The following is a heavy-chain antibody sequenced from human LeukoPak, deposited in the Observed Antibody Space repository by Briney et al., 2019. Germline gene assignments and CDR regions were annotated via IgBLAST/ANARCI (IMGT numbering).Heavy chain of an antibody. D-gene: IGHD3-3*01. CDR3: TRAYWIGFHFDS. V-gene: IGHV4-30-4*01. CDR2: IYYSGTT. J-gene: IGHJ4*02. Sequence: SETLSLTCSVSGGSISSGDYFWTWIRQPPGKGLEYIGYIYYSGTTYYNPSLKSRITMSVDMSADQFSLRLTSVSAADTAVYYCTRAYWIGFHFDSWGQGILVSVSS. CDR1: GGSISSGDYF.